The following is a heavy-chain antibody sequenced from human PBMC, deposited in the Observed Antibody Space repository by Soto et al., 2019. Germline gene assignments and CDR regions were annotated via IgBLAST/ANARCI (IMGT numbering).Heavy chain of an antibody. D-gene: IGHD4-17*01. CDR1: GFTFSTND. Sequence: EVQLVESGGGLVQPGGSLRLSCAAAGFTFSTNDMHWVRQGPGKGLEWVSGSGRVGDTYYAGSVKGRFTVSREDAKNSLYLQMNNLRAGDTAVYYCAKSSVTNYFDYWGQGTLVTVSS. V-gene: IGHV3-13*01. CDR2: SGRVGDT. J-gene: IGHJ4*02. CDR3: AKSSVTNYFDY.